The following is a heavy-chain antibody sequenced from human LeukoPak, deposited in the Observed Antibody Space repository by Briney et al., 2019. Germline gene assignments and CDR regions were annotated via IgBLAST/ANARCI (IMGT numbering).Heavy chain of an antibody. CDR3: ARLGVGSGWLHYYYLDV. J-gene: IGHJ6*03. D-gene: IGHD6-19*01. V-gene: IGHV4-34*01. CDR1: GFTFSSYE. Sequence: GSLRLSCAASGFTFSSYEMNWVRQAPGKGLEWIGEINHSGSTNYNPSLKSRVTISVDTSKNQFSLKLTSVTAADTAVYYCARLGVGSGWLHYYYLDVWGKGTPVTISS. CDR2: INHSGST.